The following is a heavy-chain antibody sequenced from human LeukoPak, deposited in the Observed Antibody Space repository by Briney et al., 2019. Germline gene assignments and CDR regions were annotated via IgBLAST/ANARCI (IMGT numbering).Heavy chain of an antibody. CDR3: ARHNHDSSGYFDWYFDL. CDR1: GGSISSYY. V-gene: IGHV4-59*08. D-gene: IGHD3-22*01. CDR2: IYYSGST. Sequence: SETLSLTCTVSGGSISSYYWSWIRQPPGKGLEWIGYIYYSGSTNYNPSLKSRVTISVDTSKNQFSLKLSSVTAADTAVYYCARHNHDSSGYFDWYFDLWAVAPWSLSPQ. J-gene: IGHJ2*01.